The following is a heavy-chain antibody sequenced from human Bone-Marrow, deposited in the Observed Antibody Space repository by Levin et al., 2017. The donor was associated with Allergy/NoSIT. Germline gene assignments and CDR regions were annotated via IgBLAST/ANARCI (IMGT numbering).Heavy chain of an antibody. V-gene: IGHV4-38-2*02. J-gene: IGHJ4*02. Sequence: GSLRLSCTVSGSSISTSYYWGWIRQSPGKGLEWIGSVYHSGSAFYNASLKSRLTISVDTSANQFSLRLRSVTAADTAVYYCARTDTTHFDYWGQGTLVIVST. CDR2: VYHSGSA. CDR1: GSSISTSYY. CDR3: ARTDTTHFDY. D-gene: IGHD1-1*01.